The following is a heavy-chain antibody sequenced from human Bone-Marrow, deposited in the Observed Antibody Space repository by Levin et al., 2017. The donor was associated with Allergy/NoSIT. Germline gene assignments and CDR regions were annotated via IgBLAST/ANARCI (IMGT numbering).Heavy chain of an antibody. D-gene: IGHD3-3*02. CDR1: GGSFSGYY. V-gene: IGHV4-34*01. CDR3: ARAHRPITTFLEWLRGPFDI. Sequence: PSETLSLTCAVYGGSFSGYYWSWIRQPPGKGLEWIGEINHSGSTNYNPSLKSRVTISVDTSKNQFSLKLSSVTAADTAVYYCARAHRPITTFLEWLRGPFDIWGQGTMVTVSS. J-gene: IGHJ3*02. CDR2: INHSGST.